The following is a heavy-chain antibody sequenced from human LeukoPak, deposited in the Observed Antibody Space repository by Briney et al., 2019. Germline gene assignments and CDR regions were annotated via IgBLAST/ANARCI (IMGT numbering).Heavy chain of an antibody. CDR3: ARDQGSGWYYFDY. D-gene: IGHD6-19*01. CDR2: IYSGGST. Sequence: GGSLRLSCAASGFTVSSSYMNWVRQAPGKGLEWVSVIYSGGSTYYADSVKGRFTISRDNSKNTLYLQMNSLRAEDTAVYYCARDQGSGWYYFDYWGQGTLVTVSS. J-gene: IGHJ4*02. CDR1: GFTVSSSY. V-gene: IGHV3-53*01.